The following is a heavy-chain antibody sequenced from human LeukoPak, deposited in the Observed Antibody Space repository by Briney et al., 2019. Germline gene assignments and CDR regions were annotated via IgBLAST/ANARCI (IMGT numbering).Heavy chain of an antibody. CDR1: GYTFTSYG. D-gene: IGHD6-19*01. V-gene: IGHV1-18*01. Sequence: RASVKVSCKASGYTFTSYGISWVRQAPGQGLEWMGWISAYNGNTNYAQKLQGRVTMTTDTSTSTAYMELRSLRSDDTAVYYCARLKSAVAGPLVNYYYYIDVWGKGTTVTVSS. J-gene: IGHJ6*03. CDR2: ISAYNGNT. CDR3: ARLKSAVAGPLVNYYYYIDV.